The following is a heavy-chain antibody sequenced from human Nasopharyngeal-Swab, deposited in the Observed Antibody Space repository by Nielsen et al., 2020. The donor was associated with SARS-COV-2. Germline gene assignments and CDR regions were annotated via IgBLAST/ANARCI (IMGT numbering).Heavy chain of an antibody. CDR1: GGSFSGYY. Sequence: SETLSLTCAVYGGSFSGYYWSWIRQPPGKGLEWIGEITHSGSTNYNPSLKSRVTISVDTSKNHFSLKLSSVTAADTAVYYCASGHGSGWWEYWFDPWGQGTLVTVSS. CDR2: ITHSGST. J-gene: IGHJ5*02. D-gene: IGHD6-19*01. CDR3: ASGHGSGWWEYWFDP. V-gene: IGHV4-34*01.